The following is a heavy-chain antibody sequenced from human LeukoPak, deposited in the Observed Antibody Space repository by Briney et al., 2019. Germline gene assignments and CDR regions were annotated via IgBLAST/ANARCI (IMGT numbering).Heavy chain of an antibody. V-gene: IGHV1-3*01. CDR2: INAGNGNT. CDR1: GGTFSSYA. Sequence: GASVKVSCKASGGTFSSYAISWVRQAPGQRLEWMGWINAGNGNTKYSQKFQGRVTITRDTSASTAYMELSSLRSEDTAVYYCARCQYSSGWYYFDYWGQGTLVTVSS. J-gene: IGHJ4*02. D-gene: IGHD6-19*01. CDR3: ARCQYSSGWYYFDY.